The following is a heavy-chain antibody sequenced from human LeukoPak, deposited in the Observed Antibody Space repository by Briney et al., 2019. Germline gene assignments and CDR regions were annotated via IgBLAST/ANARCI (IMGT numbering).Heavy chain of an antibody. D-gene: IGHD3-22*01. J-gene: IGHJ1*01. CDR3: ARRRYYDGSGYLE. Sequence: SETLSLTCSVSGDSISRSDCYWDWIRQPPGKGLEWIGTLYYTGRTYYSPSLKSRLTMSVDTSNNQFSLNLRSVTAADTAVYYCARRRYYDGSGYLEWGQGTLLSVSS. CDR1: GDSISRSDCY. CDR2: LYYTGRT. V-gene: IGHV4-39*01.